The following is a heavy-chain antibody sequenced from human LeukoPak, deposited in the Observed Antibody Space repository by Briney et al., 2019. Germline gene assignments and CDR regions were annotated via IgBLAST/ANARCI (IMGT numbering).Heavy chain of an antibody. CDR3: ARHGGATMVRGVLVDAFDI. CDR1: GASISNYY. Sequence: PSETLSLTCTVSGASISNYYWSWIRQPPGKGLEWIGFIFYRGTTNYNPSLKSRVTISVDMSKNRFSLNLGSVIAADTAVYYCARHGGATMVRGVLVDAFDIWGPGTMVTVSS. V-gene: IGHV4-59*08. D-gene: IGHD3-10*01. J-gene: IGHJ3*02. CDR2: IFYRGTT.